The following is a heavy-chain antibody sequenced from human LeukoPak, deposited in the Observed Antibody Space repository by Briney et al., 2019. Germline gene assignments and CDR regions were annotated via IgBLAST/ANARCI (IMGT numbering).Heavy chain of an antibody. J-gene: IGHJ6*03. D-gene: IGHD3-3*01. CDR3: ARDALEWLPPSYYYYMDV. Sequence: PSETLSLTCAVYGGSFSGYYWSWILQPAGKGLEWIGRIYTSGSTNYNPSLKSRVTISVDTSKNQFSLKLSSVTAADTAVYYCARDALEWLPPSYYYYMDVWGKGTTVTVSS. CDR2: IYTSGST. V-gene: IGHV4-4*07. CDR1: GGSFSGYY.